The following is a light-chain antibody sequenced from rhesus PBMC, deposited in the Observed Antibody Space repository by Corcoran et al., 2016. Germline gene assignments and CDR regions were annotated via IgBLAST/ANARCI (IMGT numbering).Light chain of an antibody. Sequence: DIQMTQSPSSLSASVGDTVTITCQASQGISTYLAWYQQKPGKAPKLLIYDASTLQSGVPSRLSGSGSGTEFTLTISSLQPEDFATYYCQQHNSYPLTFGGGTKVELK. V-gene: IGKV1-25*01. CDR2: DAS. CDR1: QGISTY. CDR3: QQHNSYPLT. J-gene: IGKJ4*01.